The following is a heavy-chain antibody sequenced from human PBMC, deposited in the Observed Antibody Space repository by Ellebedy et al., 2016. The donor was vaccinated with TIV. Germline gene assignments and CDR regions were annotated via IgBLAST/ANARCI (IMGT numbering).Heavy chain of an antibody. CDR2: IKQDGNEK. J-gene: IGHJ4*02. Sequence: GESLKISCVASGFTFRTHWMSWVRQAPGKGLEWVAKIKQDGNEKYYLDSVRGRFTISRDNTRNSLYLQVNSLRADDTAVYYCTKDGSGTMNFWGQGTLVTVSS. CDR3: TKDGSGTMNF. D-gene: IGHD1-1*01. CDR1: GFTFRTHW. V-gene: IGHV3-7*01.